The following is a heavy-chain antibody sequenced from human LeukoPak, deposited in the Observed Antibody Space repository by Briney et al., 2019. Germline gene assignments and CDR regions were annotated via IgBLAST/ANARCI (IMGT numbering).Heavy chain of an antibody. CDR3: AKGVSRWLQSPSFDY. CDR2: IKQDGSEK. D-gene: IGHD5-24*01. CDR1: GFTFSSYW. Sequence: PGGSLRLSCAASGFTFSSYWMSWVRQAPGKGLEWVANIKQDGSEKYYVDSVKGRFTISRDNAKNSLYLQMNSLRAEDTALYYCAKGVSRWLQSPSFDYWGQGTLVTVSS. J-gene: IGHJ4*02. V-gene: IGHV3-7*03.